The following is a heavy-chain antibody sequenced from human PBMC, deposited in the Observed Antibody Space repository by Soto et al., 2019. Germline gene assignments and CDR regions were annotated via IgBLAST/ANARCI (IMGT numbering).Heavy chain of an antibody. CDR3: ARGYSSSWTSFDP. D-gene: IGHD6-13*01. CDR2: ISSSGSTI. Sequence: GGSLRLSCAASGFTFRDYYMSWIRPAPGKGLEWVSYISSSGSTIYYADSVKGRFTISSENAKNSLYLQMNNLRAEDTAVYYCARGYSSSWTSFDPWGQETLVTFS. CDR1: GFTFRDYY. J-gene: IGHJ5*02. V-gene: IGHV3-11*01.